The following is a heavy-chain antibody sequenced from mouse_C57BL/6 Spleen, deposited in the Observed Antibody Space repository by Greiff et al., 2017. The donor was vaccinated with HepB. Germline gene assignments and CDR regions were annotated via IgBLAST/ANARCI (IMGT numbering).Heavy chain of an antibody. CDR3: AIGVYDGIGAY. D-gene: IGHD2-3*01. CDR1: GYTFTSYW. CDR2: IHPSDSDT. J-gene: IGHJ3*01. V-gene: IGHV1-74*01. Sequence: QVHVKQPGAELVKPGASVKVSCKASGYTFTSYWMHWVKQRPGQGLEWIGRIHPSDSDTNYNQKFKGKATFTVDKSSSTAYMQLSSLTSEDSAVYYCAIGVYDGIGAYWGQGTLVTVSA.